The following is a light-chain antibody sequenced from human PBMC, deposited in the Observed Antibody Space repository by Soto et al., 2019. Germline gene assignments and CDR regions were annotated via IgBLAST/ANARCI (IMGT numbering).Light chain of an antibody. V-gene: IGKV4-1*01. Sequence: DIVMTQSPDSLAVSLGERATINCKSSQSVLYSPNNKNYLAWYQQKPGQPPKLVIYWASTRESGVPDRFSGGGSGPDFTLTISSLQAEDVASYYCQQYYSTPLTFGQGTRLEIK. CDR2: WAS. CDR3: QQYYSTPLT. CDR1: QSVLYSPNNKNY. J-gene: IGKJ5*01.